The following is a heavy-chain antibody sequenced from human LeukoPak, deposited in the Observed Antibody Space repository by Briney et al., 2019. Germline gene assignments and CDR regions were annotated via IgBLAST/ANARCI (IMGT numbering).Heavy chain of an antibody. CDR2: VYHTGTT. V-gene: IGHV4-39*01. D-gene: IGHD2/OR15-2a*01. CDR1: GGSISRSSYY. J-gene: IGHJ5*02. Sequence: PSETLPLTCTVSGGSISRSSYYWGWIRQPPGKGLAWIGSVYHTGTTYYSPSLKSRVTISADTSKNQFSLKLTSVTAADTAVYYCARHSVGLSTFNPWGQGTLVTVSS. CDR3: ARHSVGLSTFNP.